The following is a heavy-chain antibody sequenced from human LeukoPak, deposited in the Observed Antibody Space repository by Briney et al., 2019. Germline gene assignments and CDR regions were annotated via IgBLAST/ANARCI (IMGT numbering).Heavy chain of an antibody. Sequence: ASVKVSCKASGYTFTSYGISWVRQAPGQGLEWMGWISAYNGNTNYARKLQGRVTMTTDTSTSTAYMELRSLRSDDTAVYYCARDMMITFGGVKGAFDIWGQGTMVTVSS. CDR3: ARDMMITFGGVKGAFDI. CDR2: ISAYNGNT. J-gene: IGHJ3*02. V-gene: IGHV1-18*01. CDR1: GYTFTSYG. D-gene: IGHD3-16*01.